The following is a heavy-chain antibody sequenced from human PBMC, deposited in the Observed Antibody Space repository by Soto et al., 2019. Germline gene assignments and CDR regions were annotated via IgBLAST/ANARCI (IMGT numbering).Heavy chain of an antibody. D-gene: IGHD5-18*01. J-gene: IGHJ4*02. V-gene: IGHV3-30-3*01. CDR2: ISYDGSNK. CDR3: ARERPIQLWFYIFDY. Sequence: GGSLRLSCAASGFTFSSYAMHWVRQAPGKGLEWVAVISYDGSNKYYADSVKGRFTISRDNSKNTLYLQMNSLRAEVTAVYYCARERPIQLWFYIFDYWGQGTLVTVSS. CDR1: GFTFSSYA.